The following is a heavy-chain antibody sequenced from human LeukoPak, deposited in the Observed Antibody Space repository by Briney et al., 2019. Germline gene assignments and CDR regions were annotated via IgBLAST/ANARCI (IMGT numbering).Heavy chain of an antibody. CDR2: INHLGST. CDR3: ARVYGGNSGYFDY. J-gene: IGHJ4*02. D-gene: IGHD2/OR15-2a*01. CDR1: GGSISSYY. V-gene: IGHV4-34*01. Sequence: SETLSLTCTVSGGSISSYYWSWIRQPPGKGLEWIAEINHLGSTFYNPSLKSRVTISVDTSKRQFSLRLTSVTAADTAVYYCARVYGGNSGYFDYWGQGTLVTVSS.